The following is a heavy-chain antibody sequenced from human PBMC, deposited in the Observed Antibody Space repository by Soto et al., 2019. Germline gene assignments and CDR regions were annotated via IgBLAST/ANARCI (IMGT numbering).Heavy chain of an antibody. J-gene: IGHJ6*02. CDR3: ARGYDTDYGMDV. Sequence: SETLSLTCTVSGGSISSSSYFWGWIRQPPGKGLEWIGEINHSGSTNYNPSLKSRVTISVDTSKNQFSLKLSSVTAADTAVYYCARGYDTDYGMDVWGQGTTVTASS. CDR2: INHSGST. V-gene: IGHV4-39*07. D-gene: IGHD5-12*01. CDR1: GGSISSSSYF.